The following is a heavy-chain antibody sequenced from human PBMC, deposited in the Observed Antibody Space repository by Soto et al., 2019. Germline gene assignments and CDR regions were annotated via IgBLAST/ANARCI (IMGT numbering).Heavy chain of an antibody. CDR2: TYYRSKWYN. Sequence: SQTLTLTCTISGDSVSSNSAAWNWIRQSPSRGLEWLGRTYYRSKWYNDYAVSVKSRITINPDTSKNQFSLQLSSATPEDTAVYYCASGSERRQGSDGSCCLRWCDPWGKETRVAVSS. V-gene: IGHV6-1*01. D-gene: IGHD2-15*01. J-gene: IGHJ5*02. CDR3: ASGSERRQGSDGSCCLRWCDP. CDR1: GDSVSSNSAA.